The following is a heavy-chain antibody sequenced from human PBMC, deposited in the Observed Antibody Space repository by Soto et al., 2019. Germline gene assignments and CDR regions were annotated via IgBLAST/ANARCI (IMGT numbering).Heavy chain of an antibody. D-gene: IGHD4-17*01. V-gene: IGHV3-15*01. CDR2: IKSKIDGGTT. CDR1: GFSFKDAW. Sequence: PGGSLRLSCEGSGFSFKDAWMSWVRQTPGKGLEWVARIKSKIDGGTTDYAAPVKGRFTISRDDSKNALYLQMNTLKSDDTAMYYCATTTVTYQMFFASWGQGTLVTVSS. J-gene: IGHJ4*02. CDR3: ATTTVTYQMFFAS.